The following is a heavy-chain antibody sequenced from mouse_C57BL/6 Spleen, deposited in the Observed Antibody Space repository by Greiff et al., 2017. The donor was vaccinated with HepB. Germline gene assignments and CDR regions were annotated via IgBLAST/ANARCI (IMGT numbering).Heavy chain of an antibody. V-gene: IGHV1-72*01. CDR2: IDPNSGGT. Sequence: QVQLQQPGAELVKPGASVKLSCKASGYTFTSYWMHWVKQRPGRGLEWIGRIDPNSGGTKYNEKFKSKATLTVDKPSSTASLQLSILSSVFSPVYYCALLFSGSSHYWGPGPLFPLS. CDR1: GYTFTSYW. CDR3: ALLFSGSSHY. D-gene: IGHD1-1*01. J-gene: IGHJ3*01.